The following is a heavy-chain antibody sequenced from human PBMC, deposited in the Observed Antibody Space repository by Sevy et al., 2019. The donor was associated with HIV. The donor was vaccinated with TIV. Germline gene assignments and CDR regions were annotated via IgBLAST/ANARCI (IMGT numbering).Heavy chain of an antibody. V-gene: IGHV3-48*03. D-gene: IGHD2-15*01. J-gene: IGHJ6*03. Sequence: GGSLRLSCAASGFTFSSYEMNWVRQAPGKGLEWVSYISSSGSTIYYADSVKGRFTISRDNAKNSLYLQMNSLRAEDTAVYYCARKGYETGYCSVGSCYSSYYYYMDVWGKGTTVTVSS. CDR1: GFTFSSYE. CDR3: ARKGYETGYCSVGSCYSSYYYYMDV. CDR2: ISSSGSTI.